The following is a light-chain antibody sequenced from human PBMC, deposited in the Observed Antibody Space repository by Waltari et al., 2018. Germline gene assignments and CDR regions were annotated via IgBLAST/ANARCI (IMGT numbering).Light chain of an antibody. V-gene: IGKV3-20*01. Sequence: RARQSGISSSITWYQPKLGQAPRLLIYGTSSWATGIPDRFSGSGSGTDFTLTISRLEPEDFAVYYCQQYDGEVVTFGGGTKVEIK. CDR2: GTS. CDR1: QSGISSS. J-gene: IGKJ4*01. CDR3: QQYDGEVVT.